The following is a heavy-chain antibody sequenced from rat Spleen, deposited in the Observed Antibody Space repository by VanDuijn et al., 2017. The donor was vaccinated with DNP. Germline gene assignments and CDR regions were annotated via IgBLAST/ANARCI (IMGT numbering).Heavy chain of an antibody. D-gene: IGHD1-2*01. CDR1: GFVFSDYY. Sequence: EVQLVESGGGVVQPGRSLKLSCAASGFVFSDYYMAWVRRAPTKGLEWVAYISYDGGSTYYGDSVKGRSTISRDNAKNTLYLQMNSLRSEDMATYYCARWEAAFDYWGQGVMVTVSS. J-gene: IGHJ2*01. V-gene: IGHV5-22*01. CDR3: ARWEAAFDY. CDR2: ISYDGGST.